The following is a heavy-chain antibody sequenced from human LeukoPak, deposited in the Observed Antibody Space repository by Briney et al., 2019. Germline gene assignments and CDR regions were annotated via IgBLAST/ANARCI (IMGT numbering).Heavy chain of an antibody. CDR3: ARDLGFSYCSGGSCYSLDY. Sequence: ASVKVSCKASGGTFSSYAISWVRQAPGQGLEWMGWISAYNGNTNYAQKLQGRVTMTTDTSTSTAYMELRSLRSDDTAVYYCARDLGFSYCSGGSCYSLDYWGQGTLVTVSS. CDR1: GGTFSSYA. D-gene: IGHD2-15*01. J-gene: IGHJ4*02. CDR2: ISAYNGNT. V-gene: IGHV1-18*01.